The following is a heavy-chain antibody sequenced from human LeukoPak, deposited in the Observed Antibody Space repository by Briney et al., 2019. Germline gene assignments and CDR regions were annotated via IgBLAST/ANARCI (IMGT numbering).Heavy chain of an antibody. Sequence: GWSLRLSCAASGFTFSNYAMSWVRQAPGKGLEWVSGISGTSGTINYAAPVKGRFIISRDNSKNTLYLQMNSLRDDDMAVYYCAKRLGDPRAFDYWGQGTLVTVSS. CDR3: AKRLGDPRAFDY. V-gene: IGHV3-23*01. CDR1: GFTFSNYA. D-gene: IGHD2-21*02. CDR2: ISGTSGTI. J-gene: IGHJ4*02.